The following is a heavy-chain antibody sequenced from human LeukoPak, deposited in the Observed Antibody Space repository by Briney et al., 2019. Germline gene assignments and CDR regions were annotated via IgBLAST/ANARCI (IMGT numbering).Heavy chain of an antibody. J-gene: IGHJ6*02. D-gene: IGHD5-18*01. V-gene: IGHV5-51*01. CDR2: IYPGDSDT. Sequence: GESLKISCKGSGYSFTSYWIGWVRQMPGKGLEWMGIIYPGDSDTRYSPSFQGQVTISADKSISTAYLQWSSLKASDTAMYYCARLATTIGGYSYGPDTNYYYGMDVWGQGTTVTVSS. CDR3: ARLATTIGGYSYGPDTNYYYGMDV. CDR1: GYSFTSYW.